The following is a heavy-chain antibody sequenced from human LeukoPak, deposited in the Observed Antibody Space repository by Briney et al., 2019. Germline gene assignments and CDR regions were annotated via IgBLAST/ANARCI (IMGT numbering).Heavy chain of an antibody. D-gene: IGHD2-2*01. CDR1: GGAFSNYF. Sequence: PSETLSLTCAVSGGAFSNYFWTWIRQPPGKGLEWIAEIIDSGSTNSNSSLRSRVAISVDTSKNQFSLRLTSVTAADTAVYYCARGQYCSTTTCYSARRYFDFWGQGTLVTVSS. V-gene: IGHV4-34*01. J-gene: IGHJ4*02. CDR3: ARGQYCSTTTCYSARRYFDF. CDR2: IIDSGST.